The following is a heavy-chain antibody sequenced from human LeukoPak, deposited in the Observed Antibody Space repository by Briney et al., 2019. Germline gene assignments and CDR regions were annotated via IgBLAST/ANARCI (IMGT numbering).Heavy chain of an antibody. CDR2: ISYDGSNK. Sequence: GGSLRLSCAASGFXFSSYGMHWVRQAPGKGLKWVAVISYDGSNKYYADSVKGRFTISRGNSKNTLYLQMNSLRAEDTAVYYCAKDKKSVAGTLFDYWGQGTLVTVSS. D-gene: IGHD6-19*01. CDR1: GFXFSSYG. CDR3: AKDKKSVAGTLFDY. V-gene: IGHV3-30*18. J-gene: IGHJ4*02.